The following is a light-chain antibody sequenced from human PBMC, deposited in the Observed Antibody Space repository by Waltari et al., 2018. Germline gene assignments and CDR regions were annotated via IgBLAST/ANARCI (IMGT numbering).Light chain of an antibody. CDR2: AAS. J-gene: IGKJ1*01. CDR1: HSVSRF. Sequence: EIVLTPSPGPLSSSPGESATLSCRAIHSVSRFLAWSQQKPGPAPRLLIYAASSRATGIPDRFSGSGSGTDFSLTISRLEPEDFAMYYCQHYVSLPATFGQGTKVEIK. CDR3: QHYVSLPAT. V-gene: IGKV3-20*01.